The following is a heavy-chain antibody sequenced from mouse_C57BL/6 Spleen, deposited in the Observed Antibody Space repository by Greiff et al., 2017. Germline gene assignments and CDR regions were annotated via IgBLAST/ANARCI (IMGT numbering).Heavy chain of an antibody. J-gene: IGHJ4*01. D-gene: IGHD1-1*01. CDR1: GFTFSSYT. CDR3: ARDYYGSNYAMDY. Sequence: EVKLMESGGGLVKPGGSLKLSCAASGFTFSSYTMSWVRQTPEKRLEWVATISGGGGNTYYPDSVKGRFTISRDNAKNTLYLQMSSLRSEDTALYYCARDYYGSNYAMDYWGQGTSVTVSA. CDR2: ISGGGGNT. V-gene: IGHV5-9*01.